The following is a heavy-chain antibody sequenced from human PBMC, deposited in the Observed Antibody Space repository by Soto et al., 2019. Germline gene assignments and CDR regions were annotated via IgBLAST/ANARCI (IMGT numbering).Heavy chain of an antibody. V-gene: IGHV2-26*01. CDR3: ARITKADYDFWSGYYTGYWFDP. D-gene: IGHD3-3*01. Sequence: SGPTLVNPTETLTLTCTVSGFSLSNARMGVSWIRQPPGKALEWLAHIFSNDEKSYSTSLKSRLTISKDTSKSQVVLTMTNMDPLDTATYYCARITKADYDFWSGYYTGYWFDPWGQGTLVTVSS. CDR2: IFSNDEK. CDR1: GFSLSNARMG. J-gene: IGHJ5*02.